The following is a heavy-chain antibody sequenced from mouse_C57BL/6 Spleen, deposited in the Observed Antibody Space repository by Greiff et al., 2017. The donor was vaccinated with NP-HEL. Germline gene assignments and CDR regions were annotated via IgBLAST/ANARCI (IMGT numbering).Heavy chain of an antibody. CDR2: IYPGSGNT. CDR3: ARGWDYYFDY. Sequence: QVQLKESGPELVKPGASVKISCKASGYSFTSYYIHWVKQRPGQGLEWIGWIYPGSGNTKYNEKFKGKATLTADTSSSTAYMQLSSLTSEDSAVYYCARGWDYYFDYWGQGTTLTVSS. J-gene: IGHJ2*01. CDR1: GYSFTSYY. D-gene: IGHD4-1*01. V-gene: IGHV1-66*01.